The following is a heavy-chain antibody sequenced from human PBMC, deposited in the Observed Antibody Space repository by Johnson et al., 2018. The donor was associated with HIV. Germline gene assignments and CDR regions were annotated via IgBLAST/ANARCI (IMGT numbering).Heavy chain of an antibody. V-gene: IGHV3-33*01. D-gene: IGHD3-10*01. CDR3: ARDPTSHWYGSESYSGITDM. CDR1: GFTFSSYG. Sequence: QVQLVESGGGVVQPGRSLRLSCAASGFTFSSYGMHWVRQAPGKGLEWVAVIWYDGSNKYYADSVKGRFTVSRDNYKNTLYLQMGSLTAEDTAVYYCARDPTSHWYGSESYSGITDMWGQGTKVTVSS. CDR2: IWYDGSNK. J-gene: IGHJ3*02.